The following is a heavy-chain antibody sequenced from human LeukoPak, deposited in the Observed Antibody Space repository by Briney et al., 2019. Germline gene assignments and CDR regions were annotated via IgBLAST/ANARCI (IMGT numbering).Heavy chain of an antibody. Sequence: GGSLRLSCAASGFIFNNYGLIWVRQAPGKGLEWVSAISNDGGGTNYADFVKGRFTISRDNSKNTLFLQVNSLRAEDTALYYCAKGSSGYFVDLWGQGTLVTVSS. CDR2: ISNDGGGT. V-gene: IGHV3-23*01. CDR1: GFIFNNYG. J-gene: IGHJ5*02. D-gene: IGHD3-22*01. CDR3: AKGSSGYFVDL.